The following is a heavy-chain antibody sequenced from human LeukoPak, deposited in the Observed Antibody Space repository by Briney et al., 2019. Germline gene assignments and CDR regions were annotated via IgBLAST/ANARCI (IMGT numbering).Heavy chain of an antibody. D-gene: IGHD2-2*01. CDR2: IIPIFGTA. Sequence: SVKVSCKASGGTFSSYAISRVRQAPGQGLEWMGGIIPIFGTANYAQKFQGRVTITADESTSTAYMELSSLRPEDTAVYYCARGVPDCSSTSCYAPVDYWGQGTLVTVSS. CDR3: ARGVPDCSSTSCYAPVDY. V-gene: IGHV1-69*13. CDR1: GGTFSSYA. J-gene: IGHJ4*02.